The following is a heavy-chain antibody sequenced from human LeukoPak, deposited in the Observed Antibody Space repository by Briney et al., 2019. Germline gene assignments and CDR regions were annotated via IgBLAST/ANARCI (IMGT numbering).Heavy chain of an antibody. D-gene: IGHD3-10*01. V-gene: IGHV3-53*01. J-gene: IGHJ6*03. CDR3: ARGLLWFGLCSMDV. CDR1: GFSVSTNY. Sequence: PGGSLRLSCAASGFSVSTNYMIWVRQAPGMGRECVSVISNHGTTYYADSVKGRFSISRDNSKNTVFLQMNSLRAEDTAVYYCARGLLWFGLCSMDVWGKGTTVTISS. CDR2: ISNHGTT.